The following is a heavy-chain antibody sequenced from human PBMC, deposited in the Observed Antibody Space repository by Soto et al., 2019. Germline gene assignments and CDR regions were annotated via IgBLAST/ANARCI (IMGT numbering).Heavy chain of an antibody. D-gene: IGHD3-10*01. CDR3: AGALLPHDAFDI. CDR2: INPSGGST. CDR1: GYTFTCYS. Sequence: GASVKASCKASGYTFTCYSMYWVQQAPGQGLEWMGIINPSGGSTGYAQKFQGRVTMTRNTSIGTAYMELSSLRSEDTAVYYCAGALLPHDAFDIWGQGTMVTVS. J-gene: IGHJ3*02. V-gene: IGHV1-46*01.